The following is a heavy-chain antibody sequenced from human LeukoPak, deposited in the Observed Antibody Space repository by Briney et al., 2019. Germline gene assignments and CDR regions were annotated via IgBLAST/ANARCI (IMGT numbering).Heavy chain of an antibody. D-gene: IGHD3-22*01. CDR3: ARVVYYYDSSGKGYFDY. V-gene: IGHV3-74*01. Sequence: GGSLRLSCAASGFTFSSYSMNWVRQAPGKGLVWVSRINSDGSSTSYADSVKGRFTISRDNAKNTLYLQMNSLRAEDTAVYYCARVVYYYDSSGKGYFDYWGQGTLVTVSS. J-gene: IGHJ4*02. CDR2: INSDGSST. CDR1: GFTFSSYS.